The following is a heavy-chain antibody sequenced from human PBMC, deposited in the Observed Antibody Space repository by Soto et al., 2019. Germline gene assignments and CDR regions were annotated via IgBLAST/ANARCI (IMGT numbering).Heavy chain of an antibody. J-gene: IGHJ4*02. Sequence: EVQLLESVGGLVQPGGALGLSCAASGFTFSSYAMSWVLQAPGKGLEWVLAISGSGGSTYYADSVKGRFTISRDNSKNTLYLQMNSLRAEDTAVYYCAKDWAAAGDLWGQGTLVTVSS. CDR1: GFTFSSYA. D-gene: IGHD6-13*01. V-gene: IGHV3-23*01. CDR3: AKDWAAAGDL. CDR2: ISGSGGST.